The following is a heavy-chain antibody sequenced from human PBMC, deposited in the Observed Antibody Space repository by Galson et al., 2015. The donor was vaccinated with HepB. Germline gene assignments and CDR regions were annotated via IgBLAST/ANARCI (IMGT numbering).Heavy chain of an antibody. V-gene: IGHV3-30*04. CDR3: VESGGRGGNPFEY. CDR1: GFYFSSYT. CDR2: ISYNGSNN. J-gene: IGHJ4*02. D-gene: IGHD1-14*01. Sequence: SLRLSCAASGFYFSSYTMHWVRQAPGKGLEWVALISYNGSNNYYADSVKGRFTISRDNSKNTLYLQMNSLRTEDTAVYYCVESGGRGGNPFEYWGQGTLVTVSS.